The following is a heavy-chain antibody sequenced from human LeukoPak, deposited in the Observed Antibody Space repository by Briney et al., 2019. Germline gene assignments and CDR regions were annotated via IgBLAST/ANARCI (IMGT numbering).Heavy chain of an antibody. CDR2: IYYSGST. CDR1: GGSTSSTHYY. V-gene: IGHV4-39*07. D-gene: IGHD2-2*01. Sequence: SETLSLTCTVSGGSTSSTHYYWGWLRQPPGKGLEWIGTIYYSGSTYYNPSLKNRVTISLDTSKNHFSLQLGSVTAADTAVYYCARYASGPTDYWGQGTLVTVSS. CDR3: ARYASGPTDY. J-gene: IGHJ4*02.